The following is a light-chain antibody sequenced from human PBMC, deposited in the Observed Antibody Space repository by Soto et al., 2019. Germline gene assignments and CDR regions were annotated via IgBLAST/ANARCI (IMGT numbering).Light chain of an antibody. Sequence: IQLTQSPSSLSASVGDRVTITCRASQGIRNPLAWYQQKPGKGPKLLIYLASTLQSGVPSRFSGSGSGTDFTLNFSSLQPEDFATYYCQQVDSYPITFGQGTRLEIK. CDR3: QQVDSYPIT. CDR1: QGIRNP. V-gene: IGKV1-9*01. J-gene: IGKJ5*01. CDR2: LAS.